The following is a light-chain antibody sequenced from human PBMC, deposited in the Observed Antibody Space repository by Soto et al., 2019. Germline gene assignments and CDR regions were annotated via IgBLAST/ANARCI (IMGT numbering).Light chain of an antibody. CDR2: GAS. CDR3: QQRSNWPRT. Sequence: EIVMTQSPATLSVSPGERATLSCRASQSFSSNLAWYQQKPGQAPRLLIYGASNRATGIPARFSGSGSGTDFTLTISSLEPEDFAVYYCQQRSNWPRTFGQGTKVDIK. J-gene: IGKJ1*01. V-gene: IGKV3-11*01. CDR1: QSFSSN.